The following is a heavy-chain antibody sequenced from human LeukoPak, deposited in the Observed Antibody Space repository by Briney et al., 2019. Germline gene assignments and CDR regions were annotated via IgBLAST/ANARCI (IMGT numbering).Heavy chain of an antibody. CDR2: IWYDGSNK. V-gene: IGHV3-33*01. D-gene: IGHD6-6*01. J-gene: IGHJ4*02. CDR1: GFTFSNHG. CDR3: ARDIAARYFDY. Sequence: PGGPLILSCVASGFTFSNHGMHWVRQAPGKGLEWVAVIWYDGSNKYYADSVKGRFTISRDNSKNTLYLQMNSLRAEDTAVYHCARDIAARYFDYWGQGTLVTVSS.